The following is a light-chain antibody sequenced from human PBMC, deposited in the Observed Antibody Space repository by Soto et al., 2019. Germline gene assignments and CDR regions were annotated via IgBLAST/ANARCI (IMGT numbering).Light chain of an antibody. J-gene: IGKJ3*01. CDR1: QTVSTY. V-gene: IGKV3-11*01. CDR3: QHRGSWPPLFS. Sequence: EIVLTQSPATLSLSPGERATLSCRASQTVSTYLAWYQQKPGQAPRLLIYDASNRATGIPARFSGSGSGTDFTLTISSLEPEDFAVYSCQHRGSWPPLFSLGPGTEVDVK. CDR2: DAS.